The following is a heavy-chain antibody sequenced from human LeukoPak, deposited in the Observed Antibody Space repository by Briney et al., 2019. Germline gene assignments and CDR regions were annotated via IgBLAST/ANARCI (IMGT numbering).Heavy chain of an antibody. CDR1: GFTFSSYA. D-gene: IGHD6-19*01. V-gene: IGHV3-23*01. CDR3: AKDGRAYSSGWLYYFDY. J-gene: IGHJ4*02. CDR2: ISGSGGST. Sequence: GGSLRLSCAASGFTFSSYAMSWVRQAPGKRLEWVSAISGSGGSTYYADSVKGRFTISRDNSKNTLYLQMNSLRAEDTAVYYCAKDGRAYSSGWLYYFDYWGQGTLVTVSS.